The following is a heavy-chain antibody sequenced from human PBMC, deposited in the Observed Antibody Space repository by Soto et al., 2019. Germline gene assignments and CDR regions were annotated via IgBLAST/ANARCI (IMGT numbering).Heavy chain of an antibody. CDR1: GFTFSNYG. CDR2: LSYDGTNK. V-gene: IGHV3-30*18. CDR3: AKDRSIDGNFFDC. J-gene: IGHJ4*02. D-gene: IGHD4-4*01. Sequence: QVQLEESGGGVVQPGRSLRLSCAASGFTFSNYGMHWVRQAPGKGLEWVAVLSYDGTNKYYADSVKGRFIISRDNSKNTLYLQMNSLRADDTAVYYCAKDRSIDGNFFDCWGQGTLVTVSS.